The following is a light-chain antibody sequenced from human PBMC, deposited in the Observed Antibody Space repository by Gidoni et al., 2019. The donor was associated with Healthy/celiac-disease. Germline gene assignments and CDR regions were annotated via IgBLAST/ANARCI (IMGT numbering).Light chain of an antibody. CDR3: PQSSPEWT. CDR1: QSISSW. CDR2: KAS. V-gene: IGKV1-5*03. J-gene: IGKJ1*01. Sequence: DIQMTQSPSTLSASVGDRVTITCRASQSISSWLAWYQQKPGKAPKLLIYKASSLESGVPSRFSGSGSGTEFTLTISSLQPDDFATYYCPQSSPEWTFGQGTKVEIK.